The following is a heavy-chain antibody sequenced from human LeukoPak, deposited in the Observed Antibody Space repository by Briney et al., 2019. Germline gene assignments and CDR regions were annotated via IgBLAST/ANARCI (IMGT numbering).Heavy chain of an antibody. CDR2: IIPIFCTA. J-gene: IGHJ6*03. CDR1: GGTFSSYA. V-gene: IGHV1-69*05. Sequence: SVKVSCKASGGTFSSYAISRVRQAPGQGLEWMGGIIPIFCTANYAQKFQGRVTITTDESTSTAYMELSSLRSEDTAVYYCARVAVVTLFNYYYYMDVWGKGTTVTVSS. D-gene: IGHD4-23*01. CDR3: ARVAVVTLFNYYYYMDV.